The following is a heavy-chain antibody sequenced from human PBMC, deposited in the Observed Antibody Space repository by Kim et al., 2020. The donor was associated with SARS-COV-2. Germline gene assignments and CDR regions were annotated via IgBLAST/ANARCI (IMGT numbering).Heavy chain of an antibody. Sequence: ASVKVSCKASGYTFTSYGISWVRQAPGQGLEWMGWISAYNGNTNYAQKLQGRVTMTTDTSTSTAYMELRSLRSDDTAVYYCARDRGVPAAMFGYYYYYGMDVWCQGTTVTVSS. J-gene: IGHJ6*02. V-gene: IGHV1-18*01. CDR3: ARDRGVPAAMFGYYYYYGMDV. CDR2: ISAYNGNT. D-gene: IGHD2-2*01. CDR1: GYTFTSYG.